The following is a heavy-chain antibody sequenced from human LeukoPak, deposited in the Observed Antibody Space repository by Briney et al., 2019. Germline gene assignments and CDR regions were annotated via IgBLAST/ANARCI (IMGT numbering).Heavy chain of an antibody. CDR1: GGSISSGSYY. Sequence: QVQLQESGPGLVMPSQTLSLTCSVSGGSISSGSYYWSWLREPAGTGLEWIGRIYTSGNTNYNPSLKSRVTISVDTSKNQFSLKLSSVTAADTAVYYCARSTGYYDSSKGYWGQGTLVTVSS. J-gene: IGHJ4*02. D-gene: IGHD3-22*01. CDR3: ARSTGYYDSSKGY. V-gene: IGHV4-61*02. CDR2: IYTSGNT.